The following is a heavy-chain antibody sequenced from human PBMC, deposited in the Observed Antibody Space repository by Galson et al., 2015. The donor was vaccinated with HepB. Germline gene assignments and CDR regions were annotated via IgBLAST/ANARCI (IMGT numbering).Heavy chain of an antibody. CDR1: GGFFSSYA. J-gene: IGHJ6*02. CDR2: INPIFGSA. D-gene: IGHD3-3*01. CDR3: ARDRSPLWSGSMPEAHYHYGMDV. Sequence: SVKVSCKASGGFFSSYAISWVRQAPGQGLEWMGGINPIFGSANYAHKFQGRVTITADKSTSTTYMELSSLKSEDTAVYYCARDRSPLWSGSMPEAHYHYGMDVWGHGTTVTVSS. V-gene: IGHV1-69*06.